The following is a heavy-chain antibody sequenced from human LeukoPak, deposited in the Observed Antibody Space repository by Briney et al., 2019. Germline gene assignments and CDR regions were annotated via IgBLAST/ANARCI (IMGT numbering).Heavy chain of an antibody. J-gene: IGHJ4*02. D-gene: IGHD1-26*01. CDR2: IYYSGST. V-gene: IGHV4-59*01. Sequence: SETLSLTCTVSGGSISSYYWSWIRQPPGKGLEWIGYIYYSGSTNYNPSLKSRVTISVDTSKNQFSLKLSSVTAADTAVYYCARSRSGTYSNFDYWGQGTLSPSPQ. CDR3: ARSRSGTYSNFDY. CDR1: GGSISSYY.